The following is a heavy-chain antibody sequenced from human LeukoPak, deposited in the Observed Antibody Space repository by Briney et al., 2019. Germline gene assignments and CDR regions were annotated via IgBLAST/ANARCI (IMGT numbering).Heavy chain of an antibody. CDR2: IYYSGST. CDR1: GGSISSSSYY. J-gene: IGHJ4*02. Sequence: SETLSLTCTVSGGSISSSSYYWGWIRQPPGKGLEWIGSIYYSGSTYYNPSLKSRVTISLDTSKNHFSLKLNSVTAADTAVYSCARGGRYYFDQWGQGTLVTVSS. CDR3: ARGGRYYFDQ. D-gene: IGHD3-10*01. V-gene: IGHV4-39*07.